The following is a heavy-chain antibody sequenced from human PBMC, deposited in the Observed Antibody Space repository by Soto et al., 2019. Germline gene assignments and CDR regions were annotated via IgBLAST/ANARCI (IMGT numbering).Heavy chain of an antibody. CDR1: GGSFSGYS. V-gene: IGHV4-34*01. CDR2: INHSGST. J-gene: IGHJ5*02. Sequence: SETLSLTCAVYGGSFSGYSWSWIRQPPGKGLEWIGEINHSGSTNCNPSLKSRVTISVDTSKNQFSLKMSSVTAADTAVYYCARQGSIAARRGWFDPWGQGTLVTVSS. CDR3: ARQGSIAARRGWFDP. D-gene: IGHD6-6*01.